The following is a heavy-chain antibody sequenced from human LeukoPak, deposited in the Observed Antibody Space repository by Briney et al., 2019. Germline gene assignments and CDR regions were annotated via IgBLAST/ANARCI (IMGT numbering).Heavy chain of an antibody. CDR1: GFTFSSYS. V-gene: IGHV3-48*01. J-gene: IGHJ4*02. CDR2: ISSSSSTI. Sequence: GGSLRLSCAASGFTFSSYSMNWVRQAPGKGLEWVSYISSSSSTIYYADSVKGRFTISRDNAKNSLYLQMNSLRAEDTAVYYCARELMDCSGGTCYSSFFDYWGQGTLVTVSS. CDR3: ARELMDCSGGTCYSSFFDY. D-gene: IGHD2-15*01.